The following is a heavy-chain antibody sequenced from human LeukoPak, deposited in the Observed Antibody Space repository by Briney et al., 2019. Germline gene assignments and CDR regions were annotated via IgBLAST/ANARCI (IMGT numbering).Heavy chain of an antibody. V-gene: IGHV3-74*01. Sequence: GGSLRLSCAASGFTFSSYWMHWVRQAPGKGLVWVSRINSDGSSTSYADSVKGRFTISRDNSKNTPYLQMNSLRAEDTAVYYCAKEERGDDYGDYIDYWGQGTLVAVSS. CDR1: GFTFSSYW. J-gene: IGHJ4*02. CDR3: AKEERGDDYGDYIDY. CDR2: INSDGSST. D-gene: IGHD4-17*01.